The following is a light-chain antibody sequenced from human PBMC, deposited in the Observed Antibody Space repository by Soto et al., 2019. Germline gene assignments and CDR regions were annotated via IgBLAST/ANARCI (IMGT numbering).Light chain of an antibody. CDR1: QSLLYNNTHNY. V-gene: IGKV2-28*01. CDR2: FGS. J-gene: IGKJ5*01. CDR3: MQALQSLT. Sequence: EIVMTQSPLTLPVTPGEPASISCRSSQSLLYNNTHNYLDWYVQKPGQSPQLLIYFGSNRAPGVPDRFSGSGSGTDFTLKINREEAEDVGTYYCMQALQSLTFGQGTRLEIQ.